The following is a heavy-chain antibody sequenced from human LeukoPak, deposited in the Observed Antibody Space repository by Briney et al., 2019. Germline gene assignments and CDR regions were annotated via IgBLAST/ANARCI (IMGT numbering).Heavy chain of an antibody. Sequence: GGSLRLSCAGSGFTFHSYAMNWVRQAPGKGLEWVSTFSVSFANTYYADSVKGRFTISRDNSKNTLYLQMNGLRAEDTAVYYCAKDMQTWPRFPDYWGQGTLVTVSS. J-gene: IGHJ4*02. CDR1: GFTFHSYA. V-gene: IGHV3-23*01. D-gene: IGHD5-12*01. CDR2: FSVSFANT. CDR3: AKDMQTWPRFPDY.